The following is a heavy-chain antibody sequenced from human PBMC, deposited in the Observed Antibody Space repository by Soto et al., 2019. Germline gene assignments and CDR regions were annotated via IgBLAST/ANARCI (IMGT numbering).Heavy chain of an antibody. J-gene: IGHJ2*01. CDR1: GGTFSSYA. Sequence: QVQLVQSGAEVKKPGSSVKVSCKASGGTFSSYAISWVRQAPGQGLEWMGGIIPIFGTANYAQKFQGRVTITADESTSTAYMELSRLRSEDTAVYYCATPSPYYYDSSGYSHWYFDLWGRGTLVTVSS. D-gene: IGHD3-22*01. V-gene: IGHV1-69*01. CDR3: ATPSPYYYDSSGYSHWYFDL. CDR2: IIPIFGTA.